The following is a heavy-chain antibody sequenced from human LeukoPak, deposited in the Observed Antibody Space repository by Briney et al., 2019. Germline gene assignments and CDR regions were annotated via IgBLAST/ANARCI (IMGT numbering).Heavy chain of an antibody. V-gene: IGHV1-46*01. CDR2: IYPRDGST. CDR3: ARDQEAFDY. J-gene: IGHJ4*02. Sequence: ASVKVSCKASGYSFTSNFIHWVRQAPGQGLEWMGMIYPRDGSTSYPQKFQGGVTVTRDTSTSTVHMELSGLRSEDTAVYYCARDQEAFDYWGQGTLVTVSS. CDR1: GYSFTSNF.